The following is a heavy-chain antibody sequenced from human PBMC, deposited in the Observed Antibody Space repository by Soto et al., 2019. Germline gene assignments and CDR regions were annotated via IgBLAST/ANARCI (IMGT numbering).Heavy chain of an antibody. D-gene: IGHD5-18*01. V-gene: IGHV3-11*04. CDR3: AGHCPNQLQLCCP. J-gene: IGHJ5*02. CDR2: ISSSGSTI. CDR1: AFIPSAYY. Sequence: DESLRLSCTGSAFIPSAYYMSWIRQAPGKGLEWVSYISSSGSTIYYADSVKGRFTISRDNAKNSLYLQMNSLRSEEPAVYYSAGHCPNQLQLCCPWGQGT.